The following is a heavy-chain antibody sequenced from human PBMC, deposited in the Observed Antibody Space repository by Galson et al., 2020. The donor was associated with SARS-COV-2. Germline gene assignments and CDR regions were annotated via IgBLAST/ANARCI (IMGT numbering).Heavy chain of an antibody. CDR2: IYWDDDK. Sequence: KMSGPTLVKPTQTLTLTCNFSGFSLSNTGVGVGWIRQPPGQALEWLALIYWDDDKRYRPSLKSRLTITKDTSKNQVVLTMANMDPVDTGTYYCAHKPPGVPVADAFDVWGRGTMVTVSA. V-gene: IGHV2-5*02. CDR3: AHKPPGVPVADAFDV. CDR1: GFSLSNTGVG. J-gene: IGHJ3*01. D-gene: IGHD3-10*01.